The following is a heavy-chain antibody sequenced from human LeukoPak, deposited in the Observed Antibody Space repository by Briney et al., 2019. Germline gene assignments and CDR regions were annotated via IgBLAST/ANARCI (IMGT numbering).Heavy chain of an antibody. CDR3: ARDSEL. Sequence: PGGSLRLSCAASGFTFDDYAMHWVRQAPGKGLEWVSGISWNSGSIGYADSVKGRFTISRDNAKNSLYLQMNSLRAEDTAVYYCARDSELRGQGTLVTVSS. J-gene: IGHJ4*02. CDR2: ISWNSGSI. CDR1: GFTFDDYA. V-gene: IGHV3-9*01. D-gene: IGHD1-26*01.